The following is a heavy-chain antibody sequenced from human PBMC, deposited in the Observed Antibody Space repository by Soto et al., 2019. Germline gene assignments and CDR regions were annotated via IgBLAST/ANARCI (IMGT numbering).Heavy chain of an antibody. CDR2: IIPIPGTA. V-gene: IGHV1-69*01. J-gene: IGHJ6*02. Sequence: QAQLVQSGAEVKKPGSSVKVSCKASGGTFGSYAISWVRQAPGQGLEWMGGIIPIPGTANYAQKFQGRVTIAADESTSTAYMELSSLRSEDTAVYYCARSQGSSTSLEIYYYYYYGMDVWGQGTTVIVSS. CDR3: ARSQGSSTSLEIYYYYYYGMDV. CDR1: GGTFGSYA. D-gene: IGHD2-2*01.